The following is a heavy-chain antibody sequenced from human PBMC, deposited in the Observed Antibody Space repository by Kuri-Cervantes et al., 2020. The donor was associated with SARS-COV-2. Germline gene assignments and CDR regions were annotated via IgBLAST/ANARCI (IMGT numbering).Heavy chain of an antibody. CDR2: MWYDGSNK. V-gene: IGHV3-33*08. D-gene: IGHD1-1*01. CDR3: VRDGDHWNFDY. CDR1: GFTFSRYG. Sequence: GGSLRLSCAASGFTFSRYGMHWVRQAPGKGLEWVAVMWYDGSNKDSADYVRGRFTISRDNSTNTLYLLLNSLRVEDTAVYYCVRDGDHWNFDYWGQGTLVT. J-gene: IGHJ4*02.